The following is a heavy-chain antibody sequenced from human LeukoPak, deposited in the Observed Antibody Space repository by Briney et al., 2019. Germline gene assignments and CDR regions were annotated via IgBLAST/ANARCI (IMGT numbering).Heavy chain of an antibody. CDR3: ATGVSGPIDS. CDR1: GFTFSRYT. V-gene: IGHV3-48*01. D-gene: IGHD5-12*01. CDR2: ISSGSSTI. J-gene: IGHJ4*02. Sequence: PGGSLRLSCAASGFTFSRYTMNWVRQAPGKGLEWISYISSGSSTIYYADSVKGRFTTSRDNANNSVNLQMNSLRAEDTAVYYCATGVSGPIDSWGQGTLVTVSS.